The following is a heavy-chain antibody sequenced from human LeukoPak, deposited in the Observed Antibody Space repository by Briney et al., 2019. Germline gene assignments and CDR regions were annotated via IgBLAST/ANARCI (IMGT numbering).Heavy chain of an antibody. V-gene: IGHV3-21*01. D-gene: IGHD3-9*01. CDR1: GFTFSNYN. CDR3: AAHRDDFLTGYFDY. J-gene: IGHJ4*02. CDR2: ISSSSNYI. Sequence: GGSLRLSCAASGFTFSNYNMNWVRQAPGKGLEWVSSISSSSNYIYYADSVKGRFTISRDNARHSLYLQMNSLRAEDTAMYYCAAHRDDFLTGYFDYWGQGTLVTVSS.